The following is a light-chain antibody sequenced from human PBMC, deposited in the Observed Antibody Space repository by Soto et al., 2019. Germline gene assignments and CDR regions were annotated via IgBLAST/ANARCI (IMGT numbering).Light chain of an antibody. J-gene: IGKJ5*01. CDR1: QSVSSN. CDR3: QQYNVWPPL. Sequence: EIVTTQSPATLSVSPGEGVTLSCRASQSVSSNLAWYQQKPGQAPRLLIYGASTRATGIPARFSGRGSGTEFTLTISSLQSEDFAVYYCQQYNVWPPLFGQGTRLEIK. CDR2: GAS. V-gene: IGKV3-15*01.